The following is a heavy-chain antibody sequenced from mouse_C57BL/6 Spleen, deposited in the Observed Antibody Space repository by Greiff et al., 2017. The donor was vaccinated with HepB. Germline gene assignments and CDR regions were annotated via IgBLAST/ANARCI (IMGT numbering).Heavy chain of an antibody. CDR3: ARQHYGIFDY. J-gene: IGHJ2*01. D-gene: IGHD2-1*01. Sequence: EVKVVESGGDLVKPGGSLKLSCAASGFTFSSYGMSWVRQTPDKRLEWVATISSGGSYTYYPDSVKGRFTISRDNAKNTLYLQMSSLKSEDTAMYYCARQHYGIFDYWGQGTTLTVSS. CDR1: GFTFSSYG. CDR2: ISSGGSYT. V-gene: IGHV5-6*01.